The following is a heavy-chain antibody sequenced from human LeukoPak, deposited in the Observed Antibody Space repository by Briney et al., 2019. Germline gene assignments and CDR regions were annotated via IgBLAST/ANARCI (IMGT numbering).Heavy chain of an antibody. V-gene: IGHV1-46*01. CDR1: GYTFTSYY. D-gene: IGHD3-10*01. CDR2: INPSGGST. J-gene: IGHJ4*02. CDR3: ARGYRSITMVRGVIDDY. Sequence: ASVKVSCKASGYTFTSYYMHWVRQAPGQGLEWMGIINPSGGSTSYAQKFQGRVTMTRDTSTSTVYMELSGLRSEDTAVYCCARGYRSITMVRGVIDDYWGQGTLVTVSS.